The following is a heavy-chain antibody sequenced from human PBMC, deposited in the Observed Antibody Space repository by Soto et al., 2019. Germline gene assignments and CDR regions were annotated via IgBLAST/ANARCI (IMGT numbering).Heavy chain of an antibody. CDR1: GFTFSSYA. CDR3: ARDVRSTAVEYYFDY. CDR2: ISYDGSNK. J-gene: IGHJ4*02. D-gene: IGHD2-15*01. Sequence: HPGGSLRLSCAASGFTFSSYAMHWVRQAPGKGLEWVAVISYDGSNKYYADSVKGRFTISRDNSKNTLYLQMNSLRAEDTAVYYCARDVRSTAVEYYFDYWGQGTLVTVSS. V-gene: IGHV3-30-3*01.